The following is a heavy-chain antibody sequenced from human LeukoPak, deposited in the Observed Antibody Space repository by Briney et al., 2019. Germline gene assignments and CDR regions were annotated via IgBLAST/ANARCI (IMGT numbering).Heavy chain of an antibody. CDR2: INWNGGST. CDR1: GFTFDDYG. D-gene: IGHD3-10*01. CDR3: ARYGSGSYYIRDYYYMDV. Sequence: PGGSLRLSCAASGFTFDDYGMSWVRQAPGKGLEWVSGINWNGGSTGYADSVKGRFTISRDNAKNSLYLQMNSLRAEDTALYYCARYGSGSYYIRDYYYMDVWGKGTTVTVSS. J-gene: IGHJ6*03. V-gene: IGHV3-20*04.